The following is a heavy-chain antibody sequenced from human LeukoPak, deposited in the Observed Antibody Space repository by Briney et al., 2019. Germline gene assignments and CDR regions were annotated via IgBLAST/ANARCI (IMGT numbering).Heavy chain of an antibody. CDR1: GYTFTSYG. D-gene: IGHD2-15*01. Sequence: ASVKVSCKASGYTFTSYGISWVRQAPGQGLEWMGWISAYSGNTNYAQKLQGRVTMTTDTSTSTAYMELRSLRSDDTAVYYCARGVLVGDIVVVVAARLDYWGQGTLVTVSS. V-gene: IGHV1-18*01. CDR3: ARGVLVGDIVVVVAARLDY. J-gene: IGHJ4*02. CDR2: ISAYSGNT.